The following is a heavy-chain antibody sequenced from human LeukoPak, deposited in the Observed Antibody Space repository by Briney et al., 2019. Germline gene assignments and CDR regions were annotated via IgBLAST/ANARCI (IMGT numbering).Heavy chain of an antibody. CDR2: IYYSGST. CDR3: ARQSRMLAVAGRGPFDY. V-gene: IGHV4-39*01. D-gene: IGHD6-19*01. J-gene: IGHJ4*02. Sequence: PSETLSLTCTVSGGSISSSSYYWGWIRQPPGKGLEWIGSIYYSGSTYYNPSLKSRVTISVDTSKNQFSLKLGSVTAADTAVYYCARQSRMLAVAGRGPFDYWGQGTLVTVSS. CDR1: GGSISSSSYY.